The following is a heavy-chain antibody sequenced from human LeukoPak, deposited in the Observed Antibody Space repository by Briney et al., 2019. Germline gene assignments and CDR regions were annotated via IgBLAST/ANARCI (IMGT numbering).Heavy chain of an antibody. CDR2: ISSSGYTI. J-gene: IGHJ6*03. Sequence: GGSLRLSCTASGFTFSDYYMTWVRQAPGKGLEWVSYISSSGYTIYYADSVKGRFTISRDNAKNSLYLQMNSLRAEDTAVYYCASPIVVVPAANRSAITSYYYMDVWGKGTTVTVSS. V-gene: IGHV3-11*04. D-gene: IGHD2-2*01. CDR3: ASPIVVVPAANRSAITSYYYMDV. CDR1: GFTFSDYY.